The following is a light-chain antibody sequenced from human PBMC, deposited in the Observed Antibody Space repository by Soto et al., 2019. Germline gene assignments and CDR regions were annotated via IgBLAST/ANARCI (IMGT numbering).Light chain of an antibody. CDR1: GSDVGAYNL. V-gene: IGLV2-23*02. Sequence: QSALTQPASVSGSPGQSISISCAGTGSDVGAYNLVSWYQQHPGRAPKPVTCEVNTRPSGISNRSSGSKSGDTASLTISGLQAEDEADYFCCSYAGTVAYVFGTGTKVTVL. CDR2: EVN. J-gene: IGLJ1*01. CDR3: CSYAGTVAYV.